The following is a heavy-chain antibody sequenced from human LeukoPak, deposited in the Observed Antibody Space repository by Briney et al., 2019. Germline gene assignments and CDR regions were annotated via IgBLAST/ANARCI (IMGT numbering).Heavy chain of an antibody. Sequence: PGGSLRLSCAASGFTFSSLWMHWVRQAPGKGLEWVAVISYDGSNKYYADSVKGRFTISRDNSKNTLYLQMDSLRAEDTAVYYCAKDWYYYDSSGYYYYPGDWGQGTLVTVSS. CDR1: GFTFSSLW. J-gene: IGHJ4*02. V-gene: IGHV3-30*18. CDR2: ISYDGSNK. D-gene: IGHD3-22*01. CDR3: AKDWYYYDSSGYYYYPGD.